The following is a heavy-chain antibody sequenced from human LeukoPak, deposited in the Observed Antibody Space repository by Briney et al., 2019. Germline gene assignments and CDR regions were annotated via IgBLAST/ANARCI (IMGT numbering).Heavy chain of an antibody. V-gene: IGHV3-23*01. D-gene: IGHD6-19*01. J-gene: IGHJ4*02. Sequence: GGSLRLSCAASGFTFSSYAMSWVRQAPGKGLEWVSAISGSGGSTYYADSVEGRFTISRDNSKNTLYLQMNSLRAEDTAVYYCAKGWSSGRSVFDYWGQGTLVTVSS. CDR1: GFTFSSYA. CDR2: ISGSGGST. CDR3: AKGWSSGRSVFDY.